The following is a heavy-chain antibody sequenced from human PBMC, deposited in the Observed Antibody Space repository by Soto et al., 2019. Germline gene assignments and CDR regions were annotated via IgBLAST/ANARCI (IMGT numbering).Heavy chain of an antibody. V-gene: IGHV3-48*02. Sequence: GGSLRLSCAASGFNFSKYSMNWVRQAPGKGLEWVSYISSRSNTIYYADSVKGRLTISRDNGKNSLYLQMNSLRDEDTAVYYCARETFYYDSSGYYMIDYWGQGTLVTVSS. CDR1: GFNFSKYS. CDR2: ISSRSNTI. D-gene: IGHD3-22*01. J-gene: IGHJ4*02. CDR3: ARETFYYDSSGYYMIDY.